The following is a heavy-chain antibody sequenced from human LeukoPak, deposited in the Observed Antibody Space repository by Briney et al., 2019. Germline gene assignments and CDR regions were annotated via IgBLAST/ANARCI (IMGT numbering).Heavy chain of an antibody. V-gene: IGHV4-4*08. CDR2: IYYSGST. CDR3: ARENGGNFDFDY. CDR1: GGSISSYY. Sequence: PSETLSLTCTVSGGSISSYYWSWIRQPPGKGLEWIGYIYYSGSTNYNPSLKSRVTISVDTSKNQFSLKLSSVTAADTAVYYCARENGGNFDFDYWGQGTLVTVSS. D-gene: IGHD4-23*01. J-gene: IGHJ4*02.